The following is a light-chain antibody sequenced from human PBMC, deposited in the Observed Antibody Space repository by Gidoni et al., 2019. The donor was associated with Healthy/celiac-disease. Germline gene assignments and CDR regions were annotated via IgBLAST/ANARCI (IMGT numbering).Light chain of an antibody. V-gene: IGLV7-43*01. CDR2: STS. J-gene: IGLJ3*02. Sequence: QTVVTQEPSLTVSPGGTVTPTCASSTGAVTSGYYPNWFQQKPGQAPRALIASTSHKHSWTPARFSGSLLGGKAALTLSGVQPEDEAEYYCLLYYGGAQRVFGGGTKLTVL. CDR1: TGAVTSGYY. CDR3: LLYYGGAQRV.